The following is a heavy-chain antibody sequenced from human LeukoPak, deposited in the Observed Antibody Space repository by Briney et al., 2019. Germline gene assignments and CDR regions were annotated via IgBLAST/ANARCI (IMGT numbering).Heavy chain of an antibody. Sequence: HPGGSLRLSCAASGFTVSSNYMSWVRQAPGKGLEWVSVIYSGGSTYYADSVKSRFTISRDNSKNTLYLQMNSLRAEDTAVYYCARGSRTTGTTSGLFYWGQGTLVTVSS. V-gene: IGHV3-53*01. CDR2: IYSGGST. J-gene: IGHJ4*02. CDR3: ARGSRTTGTTSGLFY. D-gene: IGHD1-1*01. CDR1: GFTVSSNY.